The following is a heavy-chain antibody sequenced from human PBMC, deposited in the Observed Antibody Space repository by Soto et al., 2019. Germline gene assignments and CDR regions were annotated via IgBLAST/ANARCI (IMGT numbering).Heavy chain of an antibody. V-gene: IGHV5-51*01. Sequence: PGESLKISCRGSGDSFTSYWIGWVRQMPGKGLEWMGIIYPGDSDTRYSPSFQGQVTISADKSIGPAYLQWSSLKASDTDMYYCARRPLVGAPLVWGQGTLVTVSS. CDR3: ARRPLVGAPLV. CDR2: IYPGDSDT. CDR1: GDSFTSYW. D-gene: IGHD1-26*01. J-gene: IGHJ4*02.